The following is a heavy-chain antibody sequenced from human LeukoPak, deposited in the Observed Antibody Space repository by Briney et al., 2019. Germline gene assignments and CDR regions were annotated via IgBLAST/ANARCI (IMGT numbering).Heavy chain of an antibody. D-gene: IGHD6-25*01. CDR3: ARGGAARGRFEN. V-gene: IGHV3-7*01. CDR1: GFPFNVQT. J-gene: IGHJ4*02. CDR2: MREDGSEI. Sequence: GGPLRLSCVASGFPFNVQTMSWVRQAPGKGLDWVASMREDGSEINYVDSVKGRFTISRDNPKNSLYLQMNSLRAEDTAVYYCARGGAARGRFENWGQGTLVTVSS.